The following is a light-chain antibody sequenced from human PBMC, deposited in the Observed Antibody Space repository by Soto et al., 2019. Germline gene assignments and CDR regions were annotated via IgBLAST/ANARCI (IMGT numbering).Light chain of an antibody. CDR2: GAS. Sequence: EIVLTQSPATLSAFPGDRVTLSCRASQAVNTRLAWYQHKPGQAPRLLIYGASTRATGIPARFSGSGSGTDFTLTISSLEPEDFAVYYCHQRQYWPPITFGQGTRLEIK. V-gene: IGKV3-11*01. CDR3: HQRQYWPPIT. CDR1: QAVNTR. J-gene: IGKJ5*01.